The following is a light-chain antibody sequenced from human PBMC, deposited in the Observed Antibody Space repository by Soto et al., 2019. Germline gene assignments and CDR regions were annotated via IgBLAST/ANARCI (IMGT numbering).Light chain of an antibody. CDR1: QSVSSN. Sequence: SQSVSSNLAWYQQKPGQAPRLLIYGTSTRATGIPARFTGSGSGTEFTLTISSLQSEDFAVYYCQQYNDWPPWTFGQGTKVDIK. J-gene: IGKJ1*01. CDR3: QQYNDWPPWT. CDR2: GTS. V-gene: IGKV3-15*01.